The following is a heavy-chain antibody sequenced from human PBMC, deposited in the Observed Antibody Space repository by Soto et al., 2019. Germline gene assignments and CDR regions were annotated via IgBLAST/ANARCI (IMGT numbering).Heavy chain of an antibody. CDR1: GFTFSNAW. CDR3: TIDSYSTMIVVRIDY. D-gene: IGHD3-22*01. J-gene: IGHJ4*01. CDR2: IKSKTDGGTT. Sequence: GCLGLSCAASGFTFSNAWINWVRQAPGKGLEWVGHIKSKTDGGTTDFAAPVKGRFAISRDDSKNMVYLQMNSLKTEDTGIYYCTIDSYSTMIVVRIDYWGHGTLVTVSS. V-gene: IGHV3-15*07.